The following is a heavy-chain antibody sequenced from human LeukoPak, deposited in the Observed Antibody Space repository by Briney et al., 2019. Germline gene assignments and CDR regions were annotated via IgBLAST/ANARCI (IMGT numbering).Heavy chain of an antibody. Sequence: SVKVSCXASGGTFSSYAISWVRQAPGQGLEWMGRIIPIFGTANYAQKFQGRVTITTDESTSTAYMELSSLRSEDTAVYYCARGDTAMVADYWGQGALVTVSS. V-gene: IGHV1-69*05. CDR1: GGTFSSYA. J-gene: IGHJ4*02. CDR3: ARGDTAMVADY. D-gene: IGHD5-18*01. CDR2: IIPIFGTA.